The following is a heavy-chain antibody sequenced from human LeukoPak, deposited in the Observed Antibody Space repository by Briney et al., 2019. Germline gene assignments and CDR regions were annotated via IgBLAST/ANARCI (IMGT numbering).Heavy chain of an antibody. Sequence: PGGSLRLSCVASGFTFSASVMHWVRQASGKGLEWVGRIKCKADNYATAYAASVKGRFTISRDDSKNTAYLQMNSLRAEDTAVYYCTRLWGDCGGDCYSHDYWGQGALVTVSS. V-gene: IGHV3-73*01. J-gene: IGHJ4*02. CDR3: TRLWGDCGGDCYSHDY. CDR2: IKCKADNYAT. D-gene: IGHD2-21*02. CDR1: GFTFSASV.